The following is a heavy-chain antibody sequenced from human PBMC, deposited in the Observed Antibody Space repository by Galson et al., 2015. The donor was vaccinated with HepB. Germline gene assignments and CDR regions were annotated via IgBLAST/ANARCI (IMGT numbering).Heavy chain of an antibody. CDR1: GDSISSSNYY. CDR2: IYHRGDT. J-gene: IGHJ4*02. V-gene: IGHV4-39*02. Sequence: ATLSLPCTVSGDSISSSNYYWAWIRQPPGKGLEWIATIYHRGDTYYNPSLQHRVTISIDTSRNEFYLKVKSGTAADTAIYYCARDRYSHNLDAEYWGQGTLVTVSS. D-gene: IGHD3/OR15-3a*01. CDR3: ARDRYSHNLDAEY.